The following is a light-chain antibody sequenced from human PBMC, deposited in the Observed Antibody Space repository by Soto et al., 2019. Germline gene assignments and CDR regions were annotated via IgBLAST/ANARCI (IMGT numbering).Light chain of an antibody. CDR3: QQYNNWPYT. J-gene: IGKJ2*01. V-gene: IGKV3-15*01. Sequence: EIVMTQSPATLSMSPGERATLSCRASQSVGSNLAWYQQKPGQAPRLLIYGASTRATGIPARFSGSGSGTEFTLTISSLQSEDFAVYYCQQYNNWPYTFGQGTKLEIK. CDR1: QSVGSN. CDR2: GAS.